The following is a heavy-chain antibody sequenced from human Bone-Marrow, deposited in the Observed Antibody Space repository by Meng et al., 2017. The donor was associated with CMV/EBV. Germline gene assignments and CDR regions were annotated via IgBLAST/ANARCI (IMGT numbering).Heavy chain of an antibody. D-gene: IGHD5-24*01. J-gene: IGHJ4*02. CDR1: GYTFTSYY. V-gene: IGHV1-46*01. CDR2: INPSGGST. Sequence: KASGYTFTSYYMHWVRQASGQGLEWMGIINPSGGSTSYAQKFQGRVTMTRDTSTSTVYMELSSLRSEDTAVYYCARDVEMATSATDYWGQGTLVTVSS. CDR3: ARDVEMATSATDY.